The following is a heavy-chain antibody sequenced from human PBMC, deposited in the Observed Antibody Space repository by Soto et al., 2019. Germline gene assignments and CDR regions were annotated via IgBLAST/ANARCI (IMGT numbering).Heavy chain of an antibody. V-gene: IGHV3-11*01. J-gene: IGHJ6*03. CDR3: ARETYSSSSPYYYYYMDV. D-gene: IGHD6-6*01. CDR2: ISSSGSTI. Sequence: PGGSLRLSCAASGFTFSDYYMSWIRQAPGRGLEWVSYISSSGSTIYYADSVKGRFTISRDNAKNSLYLQMNSLRAEDTAVYYCARETYSSSSPYYYYYMDVWGKGTTVTVS. CDR1: GFTFSDYY.